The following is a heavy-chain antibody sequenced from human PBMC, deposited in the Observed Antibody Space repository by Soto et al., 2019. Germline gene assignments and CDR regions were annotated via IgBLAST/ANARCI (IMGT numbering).Heavy chain of an antibody. Sequence: GGSLRLSCAASGFTFSSYAMSWVRQAPGKGLEWVSAISGSGGSTYYADSVKGRFTISRDNYKTTLYLQMNSLRAEDTGLYYCAKGGRYYFGSGSPYDAFDIWGQGTKVTVSS. D-gene: IGHD3-10*01. CDR3: AKGGRYYFGSGSPYDAFDI. V-gene: IGHV3-23*01. CDR2: ISGSGGST. CDR1: GFTFSSYA. J-gene: IGHJ3*02.